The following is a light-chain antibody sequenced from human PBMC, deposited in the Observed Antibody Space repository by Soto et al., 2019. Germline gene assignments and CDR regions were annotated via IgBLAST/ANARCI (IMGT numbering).Light chain of an antibody. CDR2: DVS. Sequence: QSALTQPASVSGSPGQSITISCTGTSSDVGGYNYVSWYQQHPGKAPKLMIYDVSNRPSGVSNRFSGSKPGNIASLTISGYQGQDEADYDCSSCTSGSTVVFGGGTQLTVL. V-gene: IGLV2-14*01. CDR1: SSDVGGYNY. J-gene: IGLJ2*01. CDR3: SSCTSGSTVV.